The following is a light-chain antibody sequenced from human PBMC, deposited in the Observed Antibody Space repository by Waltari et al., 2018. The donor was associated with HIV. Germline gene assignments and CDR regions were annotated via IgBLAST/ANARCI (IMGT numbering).Light chain of an antibody. Sequence: IVVTQFPDSLTLSLAAQATTRPQSSLSLTNRSGNKNHVAFYQQKPGQPPELLSYFASNRASGVPDRFSGSGSETEFALTISSLQAEDVAVYYCHKYYSVPRAFCGGTKVEIK. CDR2: FAS. V-gene: IGKV4-1*01. J-gene: IGKJ4*01. CDR3: HKYYSVPRA. CDR1: LSLTNRSGNKNH.